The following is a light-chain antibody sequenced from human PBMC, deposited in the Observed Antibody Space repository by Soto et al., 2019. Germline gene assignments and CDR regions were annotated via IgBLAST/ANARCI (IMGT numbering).Light chain of an antibody. CDR1: SSDVGGYNY. CDR2: EVS. CDR3: SSFTSAYTFV. V-gene: IGLV2-14*01. Sequence: QSALAQPASVSGSPGQSIAISCTGTSSDVGGYNYVSWYQQHPGKAPKLLISEVSIRPSGVSDRFSGSKSGNTASLTISELQTEDEADYYCSSFTSAYTFVFGSGTKLTVL. J-gene: IGLJ1*01.